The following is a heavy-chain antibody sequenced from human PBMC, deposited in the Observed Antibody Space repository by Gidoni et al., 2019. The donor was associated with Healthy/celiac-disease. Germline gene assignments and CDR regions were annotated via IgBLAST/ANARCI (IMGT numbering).Heavy chain of an antibody. CDR1: GFTFSSYS. CDR3: ARVLNRNDY. Sequence: EVQLVESGGGLVQPGGSLRLSCAASGFTFSSYSMNWVRQAPGKGLEWVSYISSSSSTIYSADSVKGRFTISRDNAKNSLYLQMNSLRAEDTAVYYCARVLNRNDYWGQGTLVTVSS. D-gene: IGHD3-9*01. CDR2: ISSSSSTI. J-gene: IGHJ4*02. V-gene: IGHV3-48*04.